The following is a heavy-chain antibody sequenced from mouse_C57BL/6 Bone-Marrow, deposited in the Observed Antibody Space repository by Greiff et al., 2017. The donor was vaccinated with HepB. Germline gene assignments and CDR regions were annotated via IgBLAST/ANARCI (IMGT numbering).Heavy chain of an antibody. CDR1: GYTFTSYW. Sequence: VQLQQPGAELVKPGASVKLSCKASGYTFTSYWMHWVKQRPGQGLEWIGMIHPNSGSTNYNEKFKSKATLTVDKSSSTAYMQLSSLTSEDSAVYYCARWNYYGSSTRYFDVWGTGTTVTVSS. J-gene: IGHJ1*03. CDR3: ARWNYYGSSTRYFDV. D-gene: IGHD1-1*01. CDR2: IHPNSGST. V-gene: IGHV1-64*01.